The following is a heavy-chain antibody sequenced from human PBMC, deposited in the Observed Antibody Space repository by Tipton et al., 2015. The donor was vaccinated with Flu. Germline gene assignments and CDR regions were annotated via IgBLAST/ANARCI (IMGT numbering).Heavy chain of an antibody. J-gene: IGHJ4*02. CDR1: GYTFTSYG. CDR2: ISGYNGNT. V-gene: IGHV1-18*04. Sequence: QSGAEVKKPGASVKVSCKASGYTFTSYGISWVRQAPGQGLEWMGWISGYNGNTNYAQKFQGRVTMTTDTSTSTAYMELRSLRSDDTAVYYCASECGSSSTSCPFDYWGQGTLVTVSS. CDR3: ASECGSSSTSCPFDY. D-gene: IGHD2-2*01.